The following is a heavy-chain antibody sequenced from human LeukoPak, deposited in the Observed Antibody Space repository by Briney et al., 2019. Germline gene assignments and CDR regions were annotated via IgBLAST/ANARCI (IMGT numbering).Heavy chain of an antibody. D-gene: IGHD6-19*01. CDR3: ARLRVAGFDY. CDR2: IYPGDSDT. Sequence: GEPLQISFKGSGYRFTSYWIGWVRPMPGKGMGWMGMIYPGDSDTRYSPSFQGQVTISADKSISTAYLQWSSLKASDTAMYYCARLRVAGFDYWGQGTLVTVSS. J-gene: IGHJ4*02. V-gene: IGHV5-51*01. CDR1: GYRFTSYW.